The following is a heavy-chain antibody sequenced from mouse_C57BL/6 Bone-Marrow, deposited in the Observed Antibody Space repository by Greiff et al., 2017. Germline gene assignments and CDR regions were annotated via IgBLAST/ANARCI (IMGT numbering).Heavy chain of an antibody. Sequence: VQLKESGPELVKPGASVKISCKASGYSFTGYYMNWVKQSPEKSLEWIGEINPSTGGTTYNQKFKAKATLTVDKSSSTAYMQRKGLTSEDSAVYYCARDYGSSYWGQGTTLTVSS. CDR2: INPSTGGT. J-gene: IGHJ2*01. CDR3: ARDYGSSY. CDR1: GYSFTGYY. V-gene: IGHV1-42*01. D-gene: IGHD1-1*01.